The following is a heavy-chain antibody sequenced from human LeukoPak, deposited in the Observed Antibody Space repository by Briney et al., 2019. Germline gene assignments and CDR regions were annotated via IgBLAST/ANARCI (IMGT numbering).Heavy chain of an antibody. V-gene: IGHV1-2*04. CDR1: GYTFTGYY. J-gene: IGHJ4*02. CDR2: INPNSGGT. D-gene: IGHD5-24*01. Sequence: ASVKVSCKASGYTFTGYYMHWVRQAPGQGLEWMGWINPNSGGTNYAQKFQGWVTLTRDTSISTAYMELSRLTSDDTAVYYCVLRGESVEVWPAIEYWGQGTLVTVSS. CDR3: VLRGESVEVWPAIEY.